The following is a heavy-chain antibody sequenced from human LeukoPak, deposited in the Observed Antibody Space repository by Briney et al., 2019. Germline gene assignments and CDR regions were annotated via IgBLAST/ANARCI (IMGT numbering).Heavy chain of an antibody. J-gene: IGHJ6*02. D-gene: IGHD6-19*01. CDR2: IIPILGIA. V-gene: IGHV1-69*04. Sequence: SVKVSCKASGGTFSSYAISWVRQAPGQGLEWMGRIIPILGIANYAQKFQGRVTITADKSTSTAYMELSSLRSEDTAVYYCARGPLIAVAGTYYYYGMDVWGQGTTVTVSS. CDR3: ARGPLIAVAGTYYYYGMDV. CDR1: GGTFSSYA.